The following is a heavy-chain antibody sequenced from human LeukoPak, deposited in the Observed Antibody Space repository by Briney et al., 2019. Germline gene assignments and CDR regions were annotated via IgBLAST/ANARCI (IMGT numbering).Heavy chain of an antibody. J-gene: IGHJ4*02. CDR2: INHSGST. D-gene: IGHD2-21*01. CDR3: ARSLGVAEKLDY. Sequence: SETLSLTCAVYGGSFSGYYWSWIRQPPGKGLEWIGEINHSGSTNYNPSLKSRVTISVDTSKNQFSLNLSSVTAADTAVYYCARSLGVAEKLDYWGQGTLVTVSS. V-gene: IGHV4-34*01. CDR1: GGSFSGYY.